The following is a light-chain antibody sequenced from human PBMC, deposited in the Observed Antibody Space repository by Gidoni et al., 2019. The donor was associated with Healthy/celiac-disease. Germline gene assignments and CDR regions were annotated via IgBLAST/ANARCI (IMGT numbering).Light chain of an antibody. CDR2: GAS. V-gene: IGKV3-20*01. CDR3: QQYGSSPTIT. CDR1: QSVSSSY. J-gene: IGKJ5*01. Sequence: EIVLTQSPGTLSLSPGERATLSCRASQSVSSSYLAWYQQKPGQAPRHLIYGASSRATGSPDRFSGSGSGTDFTLTISRLEPEDFAVYYCQQYGSSPTITFGQGTRLEIK.